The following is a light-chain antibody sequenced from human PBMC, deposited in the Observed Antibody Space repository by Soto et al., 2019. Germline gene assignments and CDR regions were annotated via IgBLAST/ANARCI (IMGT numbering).Light chain of an antibody. CDR1: KLGDKY. CDR2: QDN. CDR3: QAWDSSTVV. Sequence: SYELTQPPSVSVSPGQTASITCSGDKLGDKYACWYQQKPGQSPVVVIYQDNKRPSGIPERFSGSNSGNTATLTISGTQAMDEADYYCQAWDSSTVVFGTGTKGHRP. V-gene: IGLV3-1*01. J-gene: IGLJ1*01.